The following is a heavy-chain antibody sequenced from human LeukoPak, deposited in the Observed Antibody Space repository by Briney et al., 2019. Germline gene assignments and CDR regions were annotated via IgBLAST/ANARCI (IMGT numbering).Heavy chain of an antibody. CDR1: GFTFSGYW. CDR2: INPDGSRT. CDR3: ARDPRQHYDFWSGDYMYDGLDV. J-gene: IGHJ6*02. V-gene: IGHV3-74*01. D-gene: IGHD3-3*01. Sequence: TGGSLRLSCAASGFTFSGYWMHWVRLAPGKGLVWVSRINPDGSRTTHADFVKGRFTVSRDNAKNTLYLQMNSLRAEDTAVYYCARDPRQHYDFWSGDYMYDGLDVWGQGTTVTVSS.